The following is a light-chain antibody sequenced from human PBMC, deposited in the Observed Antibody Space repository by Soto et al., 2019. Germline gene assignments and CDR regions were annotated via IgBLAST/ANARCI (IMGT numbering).Light chain of an antibody. V-gene: IGKV1-5*03. CDR2: KAS. J-gene: IGKJ1*01. CDR3: QQYNSYSPWT. Sequence: IQLTQSPSSLSASVGDRVTITCRASQGIRSALGWYQQKPGKAPKLLIYKASSLESGVPSRFSGSGSGTEFTLTISSLQPGDFATYYCQQYNSYSPWTFGQGTKVDIK. CDR1: QGIRSA.